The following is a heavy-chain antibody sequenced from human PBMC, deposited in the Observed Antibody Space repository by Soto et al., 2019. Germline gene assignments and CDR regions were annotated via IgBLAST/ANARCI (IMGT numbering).Heavy chain of an antibody. D-gene: IGHD4-17*01. J-gene: IGHJ6*02. CDR2: ISYDGSNK. CDR3: ARDQEVNYSDYGGSDYYYGMDV. CDR1: GFTFSSYA. V-gene: IGHV3-30-3*01. Sequence: GGSLRLSCAASGFTFSSYAMHWFRQAPVNGLEWVAFISYDGSNKYYADSVKGRFTISRDNSKNTLYLQMNSLRAEDTAVYYCARDQEVNYSDYGGSDYYYGMDVWGQGTTVTVSS.